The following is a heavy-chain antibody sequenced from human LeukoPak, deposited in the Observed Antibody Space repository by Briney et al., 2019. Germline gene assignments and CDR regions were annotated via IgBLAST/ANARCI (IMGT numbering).Heavy chain of an antibody. CDR2: INHSGST. J-gene: IGHJ5*02. D-gene: IGHD3-22*01. V-gene: IGHV4-34*01. CDR3: ARGRYDSSGYYRARFDP. Sequence: SETLSLTCAVYGGSFSSYYWSWIRQPPGKGLEWIGEINHSGSTNYNPSLKSRVTISVDTSKNQFSLKLSSVTAADTAVYYCARGRYDSSGYYRARFDPWGQGTLVNVSS. CDR1: GGSFSSYY.